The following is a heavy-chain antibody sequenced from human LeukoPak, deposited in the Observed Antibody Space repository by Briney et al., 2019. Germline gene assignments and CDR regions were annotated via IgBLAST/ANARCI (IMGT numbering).Heavy chain of an antibody. CDR2: VSYDGSNK. CDR1: GFTFKSYG. J-gene: IGHJ6*02. CDR3: AKDQYYYDSSGYYYDYYYYGMDV. Sequence: GGSLRLSCGGSGFTFKSYGLSWVRQAPGKGLEWVAVVSYDGSNKYYADSVKGRFTISRDNSKNTLYLQMNSLRAEDTAVYFCAKDQYYYDSSGYYYDYYYYGMDVWGQGTTVTVSS. V-gene: IGHV3-30*18. D-gene: IGHD3-22*01.